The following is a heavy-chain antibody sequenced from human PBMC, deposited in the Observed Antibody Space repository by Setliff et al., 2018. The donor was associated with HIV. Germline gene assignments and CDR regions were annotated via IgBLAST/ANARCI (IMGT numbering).Heavy chain of an antibody. Sequence: KASETLSLTCTVSGGSITTSSFYWGWIRQPPGKGLEWIGDIYYSGSTHYNPSLKSRVTISVDTSKNQFSLKLSSLTAADTAVYYCARRPSPYYYYDSSGYSGGNVDYWGQGTLVTVSS. V-gene: IGHV4-39*01. CDR1: GGSITTSSFY. CDR3: ARRPSPYYYYDSSGYSGGNVDY. D-gene: IGHD3-22*01. CDR2: IYYSGST. J-gene: IGHJ4*02.